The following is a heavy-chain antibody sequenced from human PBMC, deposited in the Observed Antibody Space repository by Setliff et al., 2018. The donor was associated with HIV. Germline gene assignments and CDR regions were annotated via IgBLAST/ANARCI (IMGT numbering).Heavy chain of an antibody. CDR3: ARLASTRDWYFDL. CDR2: IYYIGTT. V-gene: IGHV4-39*02. J-gene: IGHJ2*01. CDR1: GGSISNSNYY. Sequence: SETLSLTCTVSGGSISNSNYYWGWIRQPPGKGLEWVGSIYYIGTTYYNPSVKSRVTISIDTSKNDFSLKLTSVTAADAAMYYCARLASTRDWYFDLWGRGTLVTVSS.